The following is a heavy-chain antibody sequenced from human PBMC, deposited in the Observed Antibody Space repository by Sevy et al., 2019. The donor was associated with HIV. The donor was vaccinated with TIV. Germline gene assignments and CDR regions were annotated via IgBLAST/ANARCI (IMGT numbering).Heavy chain of an antibody. V-gene: IGHV4-31*03. J-gene: IGHJ5*02. CDR1: GGSISSGAYY. CDR3: ARNKSRREGEYWFDP. D-gene: IGHD1-26*01. Sequence: SETLSLTCTVSGGSISSGAYYWSWIRQPPGTGLECIGYIYYTGSTYPNPSLRSRVTMSVDTSKNQFSLRLSSVTAADTAVYYCARNKSRREGEYWFDPWGQGTLVTVSS. CDR2: IYYTGST.